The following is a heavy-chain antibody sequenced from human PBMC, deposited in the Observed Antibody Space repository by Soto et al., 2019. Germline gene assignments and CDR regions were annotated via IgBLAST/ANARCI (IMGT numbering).Heavy chain of an antibody. D-gene: IGHD6-19*01. V-gene: IGHV4-39*01. Sequence: SSETLSLTCTVSGGSISSGSSYWGWIRQPPGKGLEWIASIYSSGSTYYNMSLKSRVTISVDASKNQFSLKVTSVTAADTAVYYCARRGVEGGGWRYFDILGRGSLVTVSS. CDR1: GGSISSGSSY. CDR2: IYSSGST. CDR3: ARRGVEGGGWRYFDI. J-gene: IGHJ2*01.